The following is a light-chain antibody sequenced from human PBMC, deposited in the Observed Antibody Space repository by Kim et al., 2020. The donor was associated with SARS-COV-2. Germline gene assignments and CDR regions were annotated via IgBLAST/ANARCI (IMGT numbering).Light chain of an antibody. CDR2: QNR. Sequence: SVSAGQTASISCSGDKVEDKYVSWFQQKSGQSPVLIIYQNRRRPSGIPERFSGSNSGNTATLTISGTQAIDEADYYCQAWDSSTVVFGGGTKLTVL. CDR1: KVEDKY. V-gene: IGLV3-1*01. J-gene: IGLJ2*01. CDR3: QAWDSSTVV.